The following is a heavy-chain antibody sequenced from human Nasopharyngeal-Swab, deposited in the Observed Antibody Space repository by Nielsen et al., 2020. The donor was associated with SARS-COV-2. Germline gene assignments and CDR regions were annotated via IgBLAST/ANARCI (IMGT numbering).Heavy chain of an antibody. CDR3: ARAIVGATGDY. D-gene: IGHD1-26*01. Sequence: SVTVSCKASGGTFSSYAISWVRQAPGQGLEWMGRIIPILGIANYAQKFQGRVTITADKSTSTAYMELSSLRSEDTAVYYCARAIVGATGDYWGQGTLVTVSS. CDR2: IIPILGIA. CDR1: GGTFSSYA. J-gene: IGHJ4*02. V-gene: IGHV1-69*04.